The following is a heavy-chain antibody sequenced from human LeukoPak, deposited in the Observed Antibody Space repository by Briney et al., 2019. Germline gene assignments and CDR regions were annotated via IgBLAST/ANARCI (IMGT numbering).Heavy chain of an antibody. D-gene: IGHD6-13*01. V-gene: IGHV4-59*01. CDR1: GGSIRSYY. Sequence: TPETLSLTCTVSGGSIRSYYWSWIRQPPGKGLEWIGYIFYSGSTNYNPSLRSRVTISVDTSKNQFSLKLSSVTAADTAVYYCARVYYSSSYDYWYFDLWGRGTLVTVSS. J-gene: IGHJ2*01. CDR3: ARVYYSSSYDYWYFDL. CDR2: IFYSGST.